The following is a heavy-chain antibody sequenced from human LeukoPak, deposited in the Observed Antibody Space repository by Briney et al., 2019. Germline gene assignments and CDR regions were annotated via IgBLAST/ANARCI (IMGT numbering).Heavy chain of an antibody. CDR2: ISGSGEST. D-gene: IGHD3-10*01. J-gene: IGHJ4*02. CDR1: EFTFISYA. Sequence: GGSLRLSCAASEFTFISYAMSWVRQAPGKGLEWVSTISGSGESTYYADSVKGRFTISGDNSKNMLYLQMNSLRAEDTAVYYCAKDRITGWPTKWDYWGQGTLVTVSS. CDR3: AKDRITGWPTKWDY. V-gene: IGHV3-23*01.